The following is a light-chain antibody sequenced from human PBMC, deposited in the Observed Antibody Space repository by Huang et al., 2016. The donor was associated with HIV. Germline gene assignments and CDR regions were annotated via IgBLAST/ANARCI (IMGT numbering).Light chain of an antibody. V-gene: IGKV3-15*01. CDR2: GAS. CDR3: QQYNDWPLT. J-gene: IGKJ4*01. Sequence: EIVMTQSPVTLSVSPGERVTLSCRASQSLYSNLAWYQHKPGQAPRVLIHGASTRAPGIPARLSGSGSGTEVRLTISSLESEDFAVYYCQQYNDWPLTFGGGTTVDI. CDR1: QSLYSN.